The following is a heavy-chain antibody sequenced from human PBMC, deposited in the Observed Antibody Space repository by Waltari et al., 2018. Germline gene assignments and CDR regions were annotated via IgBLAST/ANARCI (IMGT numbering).Heavy chain of an antibody. CDR2: ISSTGDRI. V-gene: IGHV3-23*01. D-gene: IGHD3-3*01. J-gene: IGHJ4*02. CDR3: AKDRSAYYDLPNSPFDH. CDR1: AVPLRTYA. Sequence: DVQLLESGGTLVQPGGSLRLSCDGSAVPLRTYAMDWVRHSPGKGLEWVATISSTGDRIYYTDSVKGRFTISRDNSNNTLYLQMARLKVEDSALYYCAKDRSAYYDLPNSPFDHWGQGTLVSVSS.